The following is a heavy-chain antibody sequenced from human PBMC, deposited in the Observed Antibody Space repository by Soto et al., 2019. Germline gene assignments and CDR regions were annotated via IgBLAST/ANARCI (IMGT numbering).Heavy chain of an antibody. D-gene: IGHD3-3*01. J-gene: IGHJ3*02. Sequence: ASVKVSCKASGYTFTSYGISWVRQAPGQGLEWMGWISAYDGNTNYAQKLQGRVTMTTDTSTSTAYMELRSLRSDDTAVYYCARDRSIDFWSGYWNDAFDIWGQGTMVTVSS. CDR2: ISAYDGNT. CDR3: ARDRSIDFWSGYWNDAFDI. CDR1: GYTFTSYG. V-gene: IGHV1-18*04.